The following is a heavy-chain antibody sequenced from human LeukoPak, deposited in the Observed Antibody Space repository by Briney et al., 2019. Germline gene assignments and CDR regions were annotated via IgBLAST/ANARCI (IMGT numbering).Heavy chain of an antibody. D-gene: IGHD4-11*01. J-gene: IGHJ6*02. V-gene: IGHV3-9*01. CDR1: GFTFDDYA. CDR2: ISWNSGSI. CDR3: ARDLYSNYVRYYYGMDV. Sequence: GGSLRLSCAASGFTFDDYAMHWVRQAPGKGLEWVSGISWNSGSIGYADSVKGRFTISRDNAKNSLYLQVNSLRAEDTAVYYCARDLYSNYVRYYYGMDVWGQGTTVTVSS.